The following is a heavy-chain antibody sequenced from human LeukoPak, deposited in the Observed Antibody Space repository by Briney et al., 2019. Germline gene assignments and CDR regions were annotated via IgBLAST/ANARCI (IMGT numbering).Heavy chain of an antibody. J-gene: IGHJ4*02. D-gene: IGHD3-3*01. CDR1: EFTFSSYG. V-gene: IGHV3-30*18. Sequence: PGRSLRLSCVASEFTFSSYGMHWVRQAPGKGLEWVASISYDGSNNYYADSVKGRFTISRDNSKNTLYLQMNSLRAEDTAVYYCAKDFRLYTIFSYWGQGTLVTVSS. CDR3: AKDFRLYTIFSY. CDR2: ISYDGSNN.